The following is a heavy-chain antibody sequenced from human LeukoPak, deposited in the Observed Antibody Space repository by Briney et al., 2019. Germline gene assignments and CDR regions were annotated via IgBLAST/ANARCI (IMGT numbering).Heavy chain of an antibody. CDR2: IRSKAYGGTT. J-gene: IGHJ4*02. D-gene: IGHD4-17*01. Sequence: GGSLRLSCTASGFTFGDYAMSWVRQAPGKGLEWVGFIRSKAYGGTTEYAASVKGRFTISRDDSKSIAYLQMNSLKTEDTAVYYCTRVAGDYHDYWGQGTLVTVSS. CDR1: GFTFGDYA. V-gene: IGHV3-49*04. CDR3: TRVAGDYHDY.